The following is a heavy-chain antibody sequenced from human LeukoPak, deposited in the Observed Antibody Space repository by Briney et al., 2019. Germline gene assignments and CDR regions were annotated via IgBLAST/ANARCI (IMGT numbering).Heavy chain of an antibody. V-gene: IGHV3-7*01. CDR1: GFTFSGFW. Sequence: GGSLRLSCVASGFTFSGFWMSWVRQAPGRGLEWVAIMHPDGSERGYVDSVKGRFTISRDNAKNSLYLQMNSLRAEDTAVYYCARVGLYYYDSSGYYGYYYYYMDVWGKGTTVTVSS. CDR2: MHPDGSER. D-gene: IGHD3-22*01. J-gene: IGHJ6*03. CDR3: ARVGLYYYDSSGYYGYYYYYMDV.